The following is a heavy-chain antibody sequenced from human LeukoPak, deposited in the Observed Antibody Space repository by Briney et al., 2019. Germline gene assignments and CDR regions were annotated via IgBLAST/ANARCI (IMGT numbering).Heavy chain of an antibody. Sequence: GGSLRLSCAASGFTFSSNWMSWVRQAPGKGLEWVANINQDGNQKYYVDSVKGRFTISRENAKNSLYLQINSLRAEDTAVYYCARPPRYNWNLDYWGQGTLVTVSS. D-gene: IGHD1-20*01. CDR1: GFTFSSNW. V-gene: IGHV3-7*01. J-gene: IGHJ4*02. CDR3: ARPPRYNWNLDY. CDR2: INQDGNQK.